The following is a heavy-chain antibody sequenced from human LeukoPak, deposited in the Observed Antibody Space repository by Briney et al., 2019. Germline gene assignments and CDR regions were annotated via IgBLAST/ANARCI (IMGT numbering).Heavy chain of an antibody. V-gene: IGHV4-38-2*02. Sequence: SETLSLTCTVSGYSISSGYYWGWIRQPPGKGLEWIGSIYHSGSTYYNPSLKSRVTISVDTSKNQFSLKLSSVTAADTAVYYCARDPYSSSWYAYYYYYGMDVWGQGTTVTVSS. D-gene: IGHD6-13*01. CDR2: IYHSGST. CDR3: ARDPYSSSWYAYYYYYGMDV. J-gene: IGHJ6*02. CDR1: GYSISSGYY.